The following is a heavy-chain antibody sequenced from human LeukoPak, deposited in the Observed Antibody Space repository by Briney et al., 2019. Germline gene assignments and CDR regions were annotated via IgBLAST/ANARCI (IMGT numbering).Heavy chain of an antibody. D-gene: IGHD1-26*01. V-gene: IGHV3-30*02. CDR3: AKKTTVGATVDAFDI. CDR2: IRYDGFNK. J-gene: IGHJ3*02. CDR1: GFTFSNYG. Sequence: GGSLRLSCAASGFTFSNYGMHWVRQAPGKGLEWVASIRYDGFNKYYADSLKGRFTISRDNSKNTLHLQMNSLRAEDTAVYYCAKKTTVGATVDAFDIWGQGTMVIVSS.